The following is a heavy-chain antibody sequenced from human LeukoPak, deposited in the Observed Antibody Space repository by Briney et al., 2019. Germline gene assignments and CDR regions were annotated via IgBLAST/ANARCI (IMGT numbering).Heavy chain of an antibody. D-gene: IGHD3-10*01. CDR2: IYTSGST. V-gene: IGHV4-4*07. CDR3: ARDEVTMVRGVIITRRYFDL. J-gene: IGHJ2*01. Sequence: SETLSLTCTVSGGSISSYFWNWIRQPAGRGLEWIGRIYTSGSTNYNPSLKSRVTMSVDTSKNQFSLKLSSVTAADTAVYYCARDEVTMVRGVIITRRYFDLWGRGTLVTVSS. CDR1: GGSISSYF.